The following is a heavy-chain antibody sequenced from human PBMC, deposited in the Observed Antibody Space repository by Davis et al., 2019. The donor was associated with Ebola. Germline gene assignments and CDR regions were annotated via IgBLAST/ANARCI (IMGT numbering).Heavy chain of an antibody. CDR3: AIRGITMVRGVIS. CDR2: INHSGST. V-gene: IGHV4-34*01. J-gene: IGHJ4*02. CDR1: GGSFSGYY. D-gene: IGHD3-10*01. Sequence: PGGSLRLSCAVYGGSFSGYYWSWIRQPPGKGLEWIGEINHSGSTNYNPSLKSRVTISVDTSKNQFSLKLSSVTAADTAVYYCAIRGITMVRGVISWGQGTLVTVSS.